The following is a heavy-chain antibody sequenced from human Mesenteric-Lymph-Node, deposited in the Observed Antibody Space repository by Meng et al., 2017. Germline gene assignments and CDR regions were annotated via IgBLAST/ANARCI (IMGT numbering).Heavy chain of an antibody. CDR2: ITGGRAYT. CDR3: AKDPNGDYIGAFDT. J-gene: IGHJ3*02. CDR1: GFTFTNYA. Sequence: GGSLRLSCVASGFTFTNYALTWVRQAPGKGLEWVSSITGGRAYTHYSDSVRGRFTISKDNSKNTVYLHMNSLRGDDTARYYCAKDPNGDYIGAFDTWGQGTMVTVSS. D-gene: IGHD4-17*01. V-gene: IGHV3-23*01.